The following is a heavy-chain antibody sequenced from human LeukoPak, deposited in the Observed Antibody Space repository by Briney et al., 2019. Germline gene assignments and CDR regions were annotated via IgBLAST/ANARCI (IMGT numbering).Heavy chain of an antibody. Sequence: GGSLRLSCAASGFTFSSYEMNWVRQAPGKGLEWVSYIGSSGTTIYYADSVEGRFTISRDNAKNSLSLQMNSLRAEDTAVYYCARVRDYDGYYFDYWGQGTLVTVSS. V-gene: IGHV3-48*03. J-gene: IGHJ4*02. D-gene: IGHD4-23*01. CDR2: IGSSGTTI. CDR1: GFTFSSYE. CDR3: ARVRDYDGYYFDY.